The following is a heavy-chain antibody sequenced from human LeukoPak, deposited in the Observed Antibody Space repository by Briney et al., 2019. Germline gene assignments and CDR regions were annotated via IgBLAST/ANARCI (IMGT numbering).Heavy chain of an antibody. Sequence: GGSLRLSCAASGFSFSTYGMHWVRQAPGKGLEWVAVIWYDGSDKDYADSVKGRFTISRDNSKNTVFLQINSLKADDTAVYYCAKRSTQYSGSYFDAFDAWGQGTMVIVSS. CDR3: AKRSTQYSGSYFDAFDA. D-gene: IGHD1-26*01. V-gene: IGHV3-33*06. CDR1: GFSFSTYG. CDR2: IWYDGSDK. J-gene: IGHJ3*01.